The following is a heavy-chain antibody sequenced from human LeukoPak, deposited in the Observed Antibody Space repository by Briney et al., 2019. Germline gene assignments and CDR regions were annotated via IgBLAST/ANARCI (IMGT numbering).Heavy chain of an antibody. Sequence: PGGSLRLSCAASGFTFSSYAMSWVRQAPGKGLEWVSAISSGGGTTYYADSVKGRFTSSRDNSKNTLYLQMNSLRAEDTAVYHCAKAVATVTPRYYYYGMDVWGQGATVTVS. CDR2: ISSGGGTT. J-gene: IGHJ6*02. CDR1: GFTFSSYA. V-gene: IGHV3-23*01. CDR3: AKAVATVTPRYYYYGMDV. D-gene: IGHD4-17*01.